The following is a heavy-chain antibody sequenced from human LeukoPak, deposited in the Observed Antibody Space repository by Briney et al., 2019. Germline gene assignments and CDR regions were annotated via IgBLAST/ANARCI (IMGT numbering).Heavy chain of an antibody. D-gene: IGHD5-18*01. J-gene: IGHJ5*02. CDR3: ARGYSYGSLNWFDP. V-gene: IGHV1-2*02. Sequence: ASVKVSCKASGYTFTGYYIHWVRQAPGQGLEWMGWIKPNSGGTNYAQKFQGRVTMTRDTSISTAYMELSRLRSDDTAVYYCARGYSYGSLNWFDPWGQGTLVTVSS. CDR1: GYTFTGYY. CDR2: IKPNSGGT.